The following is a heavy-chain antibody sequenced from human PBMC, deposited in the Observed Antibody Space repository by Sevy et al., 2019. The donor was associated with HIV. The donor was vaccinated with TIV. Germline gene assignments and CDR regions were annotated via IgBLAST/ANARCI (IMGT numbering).Heavy chain of an antibody. D-gene: IGHD6-13*01. V-gene: IGHV3-30*18. J-gene: IGHJ4*02. CDR2: ISYDGDSK. CDR1: GFNLRTYS. CDR3: AKESVSWYLDF. Sequence: GGSLRLSCAASGFNLRTYSMNWVRQAPGKGLEWVALISYDGDSKNYADSVKGRFTISRDNSKNTVYLHMNSLRSEDTAVYYCAKESVSWYLDFWGQGTLVTVSS.